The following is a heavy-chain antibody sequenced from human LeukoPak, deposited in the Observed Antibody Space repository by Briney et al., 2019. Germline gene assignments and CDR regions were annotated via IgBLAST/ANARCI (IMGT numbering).Heavy chain of an antibody. CDR1: GFTFTTYP. Sequence: GGSLRLSCAASGFTFTTYPMSWVRQAPGKGLEWVSAISASGGGTYYADSVKGRFTISRDNSRSTVFLQMSSLRAEDAAVYYCAKAPHCPNDVCRYFDYWGQGILVTVSS. J-gene: IGHJ4*02. V-gene: IGHV3-23*01. CDR3: AKAPHCPNDVCRYFDY. CDR2: ISASGGGT. D-gene: IGHD2-8*01.